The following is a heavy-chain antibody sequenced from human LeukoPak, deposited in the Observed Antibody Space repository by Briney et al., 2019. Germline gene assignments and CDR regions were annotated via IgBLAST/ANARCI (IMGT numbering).Heavy chain of an antibody. CDR2: IHYSGST. CDR1: GGSISSYY. D-gene: IGHD5-12*01. V-gene: IGHV4-59*01. CDR3: ARDSGYGTYFDY. Sequence: SETLSLTCTVSGGSISSYYWSWIRQPPGKGLEWIGYIHYSGSTNYNPSLKSRVTISVDTSKNQFSLKLSSVTAADTAVYYCARDSGYGTYFDYWGQGTLVTVSS. J-gene: IGHJ4*02.